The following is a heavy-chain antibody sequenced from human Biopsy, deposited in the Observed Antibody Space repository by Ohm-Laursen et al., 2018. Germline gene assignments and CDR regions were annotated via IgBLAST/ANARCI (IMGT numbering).Heavy chain of an antibody. J-gene: IGHJ4*02. Sequence: GSLRLSCAAAGFTFGDSAMHWVRQASGKGLEWIGRIRSKVNNYATAYAASVTGRFTISRDDSKNTAYLQMNSLKTEDTAVYYCTTYDNSGDYRAYWGQGTQVTVSS. CDR3: TTYDNSGDYRAY. CDR2: IRSKVNNYAT. V-gene: IGHV3-73*01. D-gene: IGHD4-23*01. CDR1: GFTFGDSA.